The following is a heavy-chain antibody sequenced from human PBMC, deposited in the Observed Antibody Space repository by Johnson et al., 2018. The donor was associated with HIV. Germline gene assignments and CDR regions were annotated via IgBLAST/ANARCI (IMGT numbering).Heavy chain of an antibody. J-gene: IGHJ3*02. CDR1: GFTFSSYA. Sequence: VESGGGVVQPGRSLRLSCAASGFTFSSYAMHWVRQAPGKGLEWVADISYDGTNKHYGDYLKGRFTVSRDNSNDTLYLQMNSLRAEDTAVYYCARERIAAAGLDAFDIWGQGTMVTVSS. D-gene: IGHD6-13*01. V-gene: IGHV3-30*14. CDR3: ARERIAAAGLDAFDI. CDR2: ISYDGTNK.